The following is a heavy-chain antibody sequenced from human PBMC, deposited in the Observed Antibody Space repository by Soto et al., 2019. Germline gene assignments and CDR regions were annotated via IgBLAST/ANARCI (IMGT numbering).Heavy chain of an antibody. Sequence: ESGGGVVQPGRSLRLSCAASGFTFSSYAMHWVRQAPGKGLEWVAVISYDGSNKYYADSVKGRFTISRDNSKNTLYLQMNSLRAEDTAVYYCARGHDYVWGSYSGPDYWGQGTLVTVSS. J-gene: IGHJ4*02. CDR3: ARGHDYVWGSYSGPDY. CDR2: ISYDGSNK. CDR1: GFTFSSYA. D-gene: IGHD3-16*01. V-gene: IGHV3-30-3*01.